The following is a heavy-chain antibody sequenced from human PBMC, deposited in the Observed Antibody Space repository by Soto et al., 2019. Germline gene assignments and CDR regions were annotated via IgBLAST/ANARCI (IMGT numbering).Heavy chain of an antibody. V-gene: IGHV3-30-3*01. CDR3: ARDRESYYYDSGPTEYFDY. D-gene: IGHD3-22*01. CDR2: ISYDGSNK. Sequence: GGSLRLSCAASGFTFSSYAMHWVRQAPGKGLEWVAVISYDGSNKYYADSVKGRFTISRGNSKNTLYLQMNSLRAEDTAVYYCARDRESYYYDSGPTEYFDYWGQGTLVTVSS. J-gene: IGHJ4*02. CDR1: GFTFSSYA.